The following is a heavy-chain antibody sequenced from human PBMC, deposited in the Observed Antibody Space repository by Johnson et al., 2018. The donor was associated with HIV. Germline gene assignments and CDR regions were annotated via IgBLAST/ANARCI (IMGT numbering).Heavy chain of an antibody. Sequence: QEQLVESGGGVVQPGRSLRLSCAASGFTFSSYAMHWVRQAPGKGLEWVAVISYDGNNKYYTESVKGRFTISRDNSKNTLYLQMNSLRSEDTAVYYCARDGGIATALDGFDIWGQGTMVTVSS. V-gene: IGHV3-30*04. CDR3: ARDGGIATALDGFDI. CDR2: ISYDGNNK. J-gene: IGHJ3*02. CDR1: GFTFSSYA. D-gene: IGHD6-13*01.